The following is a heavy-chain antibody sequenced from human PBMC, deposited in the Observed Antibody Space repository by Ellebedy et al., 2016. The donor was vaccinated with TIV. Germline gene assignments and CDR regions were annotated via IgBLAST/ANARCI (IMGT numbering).Heavy chain of an antibody. V-gene: IGHV4-61*01. CDR2: IYYSGST. Sequence: MPSETLSLTCTVSGGSVSSGSYYWSWIRQPPGKGLEWIGYIYYSGSTNYNPSLKSRVTISVDTSKDQFSLKLSSVTAADTAVYYCASGGPYGDYFDYWGQGTLVTVSS. CDR3: ASGGPYGDYFDY. D-gene: IGHD4-17*01. CDR1: GGSVSSGSYY. J-gene: IGHJ4*02.